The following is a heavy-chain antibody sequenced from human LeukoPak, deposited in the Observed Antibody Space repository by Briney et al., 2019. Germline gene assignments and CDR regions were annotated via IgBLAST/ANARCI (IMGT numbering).Heavy chain of an antibody. D-gene: IGHD2-15*01. CDR3: ARDLAGRGGIVGYAFDI. J-gene: IGHJ3*02. Sequence: SETLSLTCTVSGGSISSYYWSWIRQPPGKGLECIGYIYYSGSTNYNPSLKSRVTISVDTSKNQFSLKLSSVTAADTAVYYCARDLAGRGGIVGYAFDIWGQGTMVTVSS. CDR2: IYYSGST. CDR1: GGSISSYY. V-gene: IGHV4-59*01.